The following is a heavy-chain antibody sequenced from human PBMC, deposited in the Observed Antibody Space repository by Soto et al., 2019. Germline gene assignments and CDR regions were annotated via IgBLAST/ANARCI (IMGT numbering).Heavy chain of an antibody. Sequence: QVQLVQSGAEVKNPGASVKVSCKASGYTFSDYYMHWVRQAPGQGLEWMGRIDPNSGGTNSAQKFQGWVSMTRDPSISTAYMELSRLKSDDTAVYYCARGDGLVVAGITFDSWGQGTLVTVSS. J-gene: IGHJ4*02. V-gene: IGHV1-2*04. D-gene: IGHD6-19*01. CDR2: IDPNSGGT. CDR3: ARGDGLVVAGITFDS. CDR1: GYTFSDYY.